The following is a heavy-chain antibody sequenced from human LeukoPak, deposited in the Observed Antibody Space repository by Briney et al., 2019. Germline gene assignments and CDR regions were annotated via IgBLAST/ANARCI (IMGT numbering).Heavy chain of an antibody. CDR1: GFTFSSYW. J-gene: IGHJ4*02. D-gene: IGHD3-10*01. V-gene: IGHV3-7*01. CDR3: ARDLIAVRYYYGLGIDF. Sequence: GGSLRLSCAASGFTFSSYWMSWVRQAPGKGLEWVANIKQDGSEKYYVDSVKGRFTISRDNAKNSLYLQMNSLRAEDTAVYYCARDLIAVRYYYGLGIDFWGQGTLVTVSS. CDR2: IKQDGSEK.